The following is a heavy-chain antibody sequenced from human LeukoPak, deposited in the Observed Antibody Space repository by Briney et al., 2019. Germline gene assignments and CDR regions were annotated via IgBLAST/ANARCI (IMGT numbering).Heavy chain of an antibody. D-gene: IGHD5-12*01. CDR1: GFSLSNYA. CDR3: AKGAYDYVEIGYFDH. CDR2: IIASSGST. J-gene: IGHJ4*02. Sequence: GGSLRLSCAPSGFSLSNYAMSWVRQAQGKGLEWVSLIIASSGSTVYADSVKGRFTISRDNSKNTLYLQMNSLRAEDTAVYYCAKGAYDYVEIGYFDHWGQGTLVTVSS. V-gene: IGHV3-23*01.